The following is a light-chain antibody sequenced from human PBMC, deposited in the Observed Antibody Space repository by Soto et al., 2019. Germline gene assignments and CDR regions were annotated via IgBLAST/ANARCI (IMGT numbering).Light chain of an antibody. Sequence: DISLTQSPSFLCPSVGDRVTITCRASQTISTWLAWYQQQPGSAPKILIYKASSLESGVPSRFSGSGYGTVFPLTISSLQPDDFATYYCQQYNSYWTFGQGTKVDIK. J-gene: IGKJ1*01. CDR2: KAS. CDR3: QQYNSYWT. V-gene: IGKV1-5*03. CDR1: QTISTW.